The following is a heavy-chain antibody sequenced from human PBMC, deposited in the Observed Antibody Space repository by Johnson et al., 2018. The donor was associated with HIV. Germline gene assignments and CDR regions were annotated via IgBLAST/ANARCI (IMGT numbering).Heavy chain of an antibody. CDR3: AKEVLGGWGGDAFDI. D-gene: IGHD3-16*01. CDR2: IFSGGST. V-gene: IGHV3-66*01. J-gene: IGHJ3*02. CDR1: GFTVSSNY. Sequence: VQLVESGGGLVQPGGSLRLSCAASGFTVSSNYMSWVRQAPGKGLEWVSVIFSGGSTYYADSVNGRFTISRDNSKNTLYLQMNSRRAEDTAVYYCAKEVLGGWGGDAFDIWGQGTMVTVSS.